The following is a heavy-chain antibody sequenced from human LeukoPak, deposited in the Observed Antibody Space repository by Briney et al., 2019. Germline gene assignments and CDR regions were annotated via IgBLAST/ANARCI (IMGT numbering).Heavy chain of an antibody. CDR1: GYSFSNYW. D-gene: IGHD3-9*01. V-gene: IGHV5-51*01. J-gene: IGHJ4*02. Sequence: RGESLKISCKGSGYSFSNYWIGWVRQIPGKGLEWMGIIWPDDSDTKYNPSFQGQVTISVDKSISTAYLQWSSLKASDTAIYYCARQYYDILTGFYIHFDYWGQGTLVTVSS. CDR2: IWPDDSDT. CDR3: ARQYYDILTGFYIHFDY.